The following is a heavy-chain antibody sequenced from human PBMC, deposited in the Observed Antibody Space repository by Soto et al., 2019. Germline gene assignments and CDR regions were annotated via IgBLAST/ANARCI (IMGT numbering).Heavy chain of an antibody. Sequence: GGSLRLSCAASGFTFSSYSMNWVRQAPGKGLEWVSYISSSSSTIYYADSVKGRFTISRDNAKNSLYLQMNGLRAEDTAVYYCARALGYCSSTSCYYDAFDIWGQGTMATVSS. V-gene: IGHV3-48*01. CDR1: GFTFSSYS. J-gene: IGHJ3*02. CDR3: ARALGYCSSTSCYYDAFDI. D-gene: IGHD2-2*01. CDR2: ISSSSSTI.